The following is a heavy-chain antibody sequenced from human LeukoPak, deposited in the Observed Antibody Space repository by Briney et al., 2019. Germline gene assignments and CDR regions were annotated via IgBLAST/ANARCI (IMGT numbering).Heavy chain of an antibody. V-gene: IGHV3-33*01. CDR2: IWSDENKK. J-gene: IGHJ3*02. CDR1: GFTFSSYG. CDR3: AREGLTSTPNNAFDI. Sequence: RPGGSLRLSCAASGFTFSSYGMHWVRQAPGKGLEWVAVIWSDENKKFYADSVKGRFTISRDNFKSTLYLQMDSLRVEDTAVYYCAREGLTSTPNNAFDIWGQGSVVTVSS. D-gene: IGHD4-23*01.